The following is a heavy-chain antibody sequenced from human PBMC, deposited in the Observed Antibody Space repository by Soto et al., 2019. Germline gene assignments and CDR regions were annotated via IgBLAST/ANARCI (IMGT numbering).Heavy chain of an antibody. D-gene: IGHD3-9*01. CDR2: IYYSGST. Sequence: PSETLSLTCTVSGGSISSSSYYWGWIRQPPGKGLEWIGSIYYSGSTYYNPSLKSRVTISVDTSKNQFSLKLSSVTAADTAVYHCAKLRYFDWSAYNWFEYWGQGTPVTVSS. J-gene: IGHJ5*01. CDR1: GGSISSSSYY. CDR3: AKLRYFDWSAYNWFEY. V-gene: IGHV4-39*01.